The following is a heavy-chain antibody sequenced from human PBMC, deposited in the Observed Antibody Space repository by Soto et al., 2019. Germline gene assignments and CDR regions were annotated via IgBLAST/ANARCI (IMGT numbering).Heavy chain of an antibody. CDR1: GYSFTRYW. Sequence: GEFLTISCTCAGYSFTRYWIGWVRQMPGKGLEWMGIIYPGDSDTRYSPSFQGQVTISADKSISTAYLQWSSLKASDTAMYYCARIYYYYGMDVWGQGTTVTVSS. J-gene: IGHJ6*02. CDR3: ARIYYYYGMDV. V-gene: IGHV5-51*06. CDR2: IYPGDSDT.